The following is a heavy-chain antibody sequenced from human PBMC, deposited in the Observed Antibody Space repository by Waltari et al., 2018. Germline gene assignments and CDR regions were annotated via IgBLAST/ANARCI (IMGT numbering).Heavy chain of an antibody. Sequence: HLQESGPGLVKPSETLSLTCDVSGDSISNYYWSWIRQSAGKELEWIGRVYTSGSTNYNPSIRGRITVSEDTSKNQISLKMNSVTAADTAVYYCARDRREDFGDYDPLFDYWGQGVLVTVSS. CDR2: VYTSGST. D-gene: IGHD4-17*01. J-gene: IGHJ4*02. CDR1: GDSISNYY. V-gene: IGHV4-4*07. CDR3: ARDRREDFGDYDPLFDY.